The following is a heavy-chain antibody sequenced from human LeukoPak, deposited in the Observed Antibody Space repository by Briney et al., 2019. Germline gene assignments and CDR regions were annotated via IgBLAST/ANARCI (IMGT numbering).Heavy chain of an antibody. CDR2: ISYDGSNK. CDR3: ARELGWSQGWFDP. Sequence: GGSLRLSCAASGFTFSSYAMHWVRQAPGKGLEWVAVISYDGSNKYYADSVKGRFTISRDNSKNTLYLQMNSLRAEDTAVYYCARELGWSQGWFDPWGQGTLVTASS. D-gene: IGHD3-16*01. V-gene: IGHV3-30*01. CDR1: GFTFSSYA. J-gene: IGHJ5*02.